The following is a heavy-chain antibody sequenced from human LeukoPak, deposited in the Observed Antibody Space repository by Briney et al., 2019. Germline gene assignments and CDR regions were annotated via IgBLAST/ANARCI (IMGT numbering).Heavy chain of an antibody. CDR1: GGSISSYY. Sequence: SETLSLTCTVSGGSISSYYWSWIRQPPGKRLEWIGYIYYSGSTNYNPSLKSRVTISVDTSKNQFSLKLSSVTAADTAVYYCARVRGSVVAATIWFDPWGQGTLVTVSS. CDR3: ARVRGSVVAATIWFDP. V-gene: IGHV4-59*01. D-gene: IGHD2-15*01. J-gene: IGHJ5*02. CDR2: IYYSGST.